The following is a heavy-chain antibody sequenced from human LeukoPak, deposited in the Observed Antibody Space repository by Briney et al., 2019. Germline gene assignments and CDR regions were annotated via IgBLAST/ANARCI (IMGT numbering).Heavy chain of an antibody. CDR2: IYYSGYT. J-gene: IGHJ6*03. V-gene: IGHV4-61*10. CDR3: ARAFSYGSGLMVRGVIYYMDV. D-gene: IGHD3-10*01. Sequence: SETLSLTCTVSGGSISSGSYYWSWIRQPAGKGLEWIGRIYYSGYTNYKSSLKSRVTISVDTSKNQFSLKLSSVTAADTAVYYCARAFSYGSGLMVRGVIYYMDVWGKGTTVTISS. CDR1: GGSISSGSYY.